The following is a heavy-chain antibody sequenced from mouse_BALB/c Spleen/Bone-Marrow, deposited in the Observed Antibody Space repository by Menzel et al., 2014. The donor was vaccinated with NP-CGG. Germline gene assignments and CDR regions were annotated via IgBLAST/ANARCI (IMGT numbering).Heavy chain of an antibody. CDR3: ARRDDGYVFFDY. D-gene: IGHD2-3*01. J-gene: IGHJ2*01. V-gene: IGHV1-4*01. CDR2: INPSSGYT. Sequence: QVQLKESGAELARPGASVKMSYRASGYTFTTYTIHWVRQRPGQGLEWIGYINPSSGYTNYIQKFKDKATLTADKSSSTAYMQLSSLTSEDSAVYYCARRDDGYVFFDYWGQGTTLTVSS. CDR1: GYTFTTYT.